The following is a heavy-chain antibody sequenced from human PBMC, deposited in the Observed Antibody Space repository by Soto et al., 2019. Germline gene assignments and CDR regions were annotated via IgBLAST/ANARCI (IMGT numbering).Heavy chain of an antibody. J-gene: IGHJ6*02. CDR3: ARGGYSYGTPKYYYYGMDA. V-gene: IGHV1-2*04. Sequence: ASVKVSCKASGYTFTGYYMHWVRQAPGQGLEWMGWINPNSGGTNYAQKFQGWVTMTRDTSISTAYMELGRLRSDDTAVYYCARGGYSYGTPKYYYYGMDAWGQGTTVTVYS. D-gene: IGHD5-18*01. CDR1: GYTFTGYY. CDR2: INPNSGGT.